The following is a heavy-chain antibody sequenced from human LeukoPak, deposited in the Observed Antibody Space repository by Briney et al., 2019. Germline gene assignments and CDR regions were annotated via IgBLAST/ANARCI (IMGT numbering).Heavy chain of an antibody. CDR3: ARDACSSTICQAGGNWFDP. CDR1: GGTFSSYA. D-gene: IGHD2-2*01. V-gene: IGHV1-69*13. CDR2: IIPIFGTA. Sequence: SVKVSCKASGGTFSSYAISWVRQAPGQGLEWMGGIIPIFGTANYAQKFQGRVTITADESTSTAYMELSSLRSEDTAVYFCARDACSSTICQAGGNWFDPWGQGTLVIVS. J-gene: IGHJ5*02.